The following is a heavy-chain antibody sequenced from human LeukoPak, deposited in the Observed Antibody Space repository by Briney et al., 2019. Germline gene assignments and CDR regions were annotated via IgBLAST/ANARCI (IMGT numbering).Heavy chain of an antibody. D-gene: IGHD2-2*01. V-gene: IGHV1-18*01. CDR3: ARLHIVVEPQPFDP. CDR1: GYTFTSYG. CDR2: ISAYNGNT. J-gene: IGHJ5*02. Sequence: ASVKVSCKASGYTFTSYGISWVRQAPGQGLEWMGWISAYNGNTNYAQKLQGRVTMTTDTSTSSAYTELRSLRSDDTAVYFCARLHIVVEPQPFDPWGQGTLVTVSS.